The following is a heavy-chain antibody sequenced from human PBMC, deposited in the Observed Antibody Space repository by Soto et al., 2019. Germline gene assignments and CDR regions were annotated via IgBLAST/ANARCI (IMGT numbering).Heavy chain of an antibody. V-gene: IGHV3-23*01. CDR2: ISGSGDSI. Sequence: GGSLRLSCAASGFTFSIYAMSWVRQAPGKGLEWVSGISGSGDSIYYADSVKGRFTISRDNSKNTLYLQMNSLRAEDTAVYYCAKEVHWKGDLYLDYWGQGTLVTVSS. CDR3: AKEVHWKGDLYLDY. J-gene: IGHJ4*02. D-gene: IGHD1-1*01. CDR1: GFTFSIYA.